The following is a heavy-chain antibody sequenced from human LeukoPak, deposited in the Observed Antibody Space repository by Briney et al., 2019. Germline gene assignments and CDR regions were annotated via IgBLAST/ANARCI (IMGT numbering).Heavy chain of an antibody. J-gene: IGHJ5*02. CDR2: INPSGTGT. V-gene: IGHV1-46*01. Sequence: ASVKVSCKASGYTITNNYMHWVRQAPGQGLEWMGVINPSGTGTAYAQKFQGRVTMTRDVSTSTDYLELSSLRSEDTAIYYCARDNSLDDNAWWFDPWGQGTLVTVSS. CDR3: ARDNSLDDNAWWFDP. CDR1: GYTITNNY. D-gene: IGHD3-22*01.